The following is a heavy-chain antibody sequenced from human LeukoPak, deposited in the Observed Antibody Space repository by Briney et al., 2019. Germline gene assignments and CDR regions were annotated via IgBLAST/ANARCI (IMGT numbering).Heavy chain of an antibody. Sequence: GRSLRLSCAASGFKFDDYVMHWVRQAPGKGLEWVSAISSNSGNILYADSVKGRFTISRDNSKNTLYLQMNSLRAEDTAVYYCAKDHYGSGSYLDYWGQGTLVTVSS. D-gene: IGHD3-10*01. CDR2: ISSNSGNI. J-gene: IGHJ4*02. V-gene: IGHV3-9*01. CDR1: GFKFDDYV. CDR3: AKDHYGSGSYLDY.